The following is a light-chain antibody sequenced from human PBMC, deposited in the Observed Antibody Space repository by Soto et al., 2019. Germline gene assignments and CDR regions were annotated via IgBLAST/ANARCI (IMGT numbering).Light chain of an antibody. CDR1: QSVSSSY. CDR3: QQYGSSIT. V-gene: IGKV3-20*01. Sequence: EIVLTQSPGNLSLSPGERATLSCRASQSVSSSYLAWYQQEPGQAPRLLIYGASSRATGIPDRFSGSGSGTDFTLTISRLEPEDFAVYYCQQYGSSITFGQGTRLEI. CDR2: GAS. J-gene: IGKJ5*01.